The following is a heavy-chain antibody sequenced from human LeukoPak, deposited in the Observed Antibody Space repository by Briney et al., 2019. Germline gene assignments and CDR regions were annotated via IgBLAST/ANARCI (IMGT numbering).Heavy chain of an antibody. CDR3: ARDGGSSWYPDY. J-gene: IGHJ4*02. CDR2: ISSSSSYI. D-gene: IGHD6-13*01. CDR1: GFTFSSYS. Sequence: SGGSLRLSCAASGFTFSSYSMNWVRQAPGKGLEWVSSISSSSSYIYYADSVKGRFTISRDNAKNSLYLQMNSLRAEDTAVYYCARDGGSSWYPDYWGQGTLVTVSS. V-gene: IGHV3-21*01.